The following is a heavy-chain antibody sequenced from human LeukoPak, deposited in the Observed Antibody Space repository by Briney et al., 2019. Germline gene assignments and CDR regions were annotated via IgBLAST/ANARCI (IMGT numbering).Heavy chain of an antibody. V-gene: IGHV3-23*01. CDR1: GFTFSSYA. CDR2: ISPSGDRT. J-gene: IGHJ4*02. CDR3: ARGREQQLVLSGFDY. D-gene: IGHD6-13*01. Sequence: PGGSLRLSCAASGFTFSSYAMSWVRQAPGKGLEWVSFISPSGDRTSNADSVEGRFTISRDNTRNTLYLQMNSLRAEDTAVYYCARGREQQLVLSGFDYWGQGTLVTVSS.